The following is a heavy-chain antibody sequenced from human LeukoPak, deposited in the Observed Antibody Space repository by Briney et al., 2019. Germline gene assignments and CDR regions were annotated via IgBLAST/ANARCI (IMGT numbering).Heavy chain of an antibody. D-gene: IGHD4-17*01. CDR3: ARVFRGAVTSNWFDP. J-gene: IGHJ5*02. Sequence: SETLSLTCTVSGGSINGYYWTWIRQTPGKGLEWIGYISDSGSTNYSPSLKSRVTMSVDSSNTEFSLRLNSVTAADTAVYYCARVFRGAVTSNWFDPWGQGTLVTVSS. V-gene: IGHV4-59*01. CDR2: ISDSGST. CDR1: GGSINGYY.